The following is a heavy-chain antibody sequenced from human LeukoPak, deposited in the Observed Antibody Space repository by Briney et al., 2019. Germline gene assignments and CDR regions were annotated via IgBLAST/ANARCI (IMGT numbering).Heavy chain of an antibody. V-gene: IGHV3-30-3*01. Sequence: GESLRLSCAASGFSFSTYAMHWVRQAPGKGLEWVAVISFDGRNEYYADSVKGRFTISRDISKNTLYLQMNSLRPEDTAVYYCARGGDSWSGYSYGLDFWGKGPTVTVSS. CDR1: GFSFSTYA. J-gene: IGHJ6*04. CDR2: ISFDGRNE. D-gene: IGHD3-3*01. CDR3: ARGGDSWSGYSYGLDF.